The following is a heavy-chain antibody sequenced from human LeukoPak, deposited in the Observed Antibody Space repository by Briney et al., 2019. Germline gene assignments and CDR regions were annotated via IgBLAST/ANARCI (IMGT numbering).Heavy chain of an antibody. D-gene: IGHD3-10*01. V-gene: IGHV1-69*05. Sequence: SVKVSCKASGYTFTGYYMHWVRQAPGQGLEWMGRIIPIFGTANYAQKFQGRVTITTDESTSTAYMELSSLRSEDTAVYYCARHYYGSGSRTVGAFDIWGQGTMVTVSS. J-gene: IGHJ3*02. CDR1: GYTFTGYY. CDR3: ARHYYGSGSRTVGAFDI. CDR2: IIPIFGTA.